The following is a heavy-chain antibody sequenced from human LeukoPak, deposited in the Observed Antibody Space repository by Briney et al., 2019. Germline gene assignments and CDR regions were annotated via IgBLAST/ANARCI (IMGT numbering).Heavy chain of an antibody. CDR1: GFTFTTYG. Sequence: ASVKVSCKASGFTFTTYGISWVRQAPGQGLEWMGWISTYNGNTNTDYAQKLQGRVTMTTDTSTSTAYMELRSLRSDDTAVYYCAIPAVGINRAFRSWGQGTLVTVSS. J-gene: IGHJ4*02. CDR3: AIPAVGINRAFRS. D-gene: IGHD1-26*01. V-gene: IGHV1-18*01. CDR2: ISTYNGNT.